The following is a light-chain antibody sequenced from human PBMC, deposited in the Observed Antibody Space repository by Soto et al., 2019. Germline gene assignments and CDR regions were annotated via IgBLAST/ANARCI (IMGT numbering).Light chain of an antibody. CDR3: QQNYISPST. CDR2: GAS. CDR1: QTLSNF. J-gene: IGKJ3*01. Sequence: DIQMPQSPPSLSASVGDRVTISCRTSQTLSNFLNWYQQKPGKAPTLLIYGASRLNSGIPSRFSGSGSVTDFTLTISDLQPEDFATYYCQQNYISPSTFGPGTKVDL. V-gene: IGKV1-39*01.